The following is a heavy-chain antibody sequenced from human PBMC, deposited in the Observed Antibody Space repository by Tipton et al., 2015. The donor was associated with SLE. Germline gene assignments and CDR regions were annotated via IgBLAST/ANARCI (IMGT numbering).Heavy chain of an antibody. D-gene: IGHD3-10*01. CDR1: GFTFSSYW. J-gene: IGHJ4*02. Sequence: LRLSCAASGFTFSSYWMHWVRQAPGKGLEWIGSVYYRGTTYYSPSLKSRVTISVDTSKNQFSLKLTSVTAADTAVYYCARRRTWDTIRAPFDYWGQGRLVTVSS. CDR3: ARRRTWDTIRAPFDY. V-gene: IGHV4-39*07. CDR2: VYYRGTT.